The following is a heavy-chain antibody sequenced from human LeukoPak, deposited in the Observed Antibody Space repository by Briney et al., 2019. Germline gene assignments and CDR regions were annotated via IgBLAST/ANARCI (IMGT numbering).Heavy chain of an antibody. CDR3: TTGTSVYYYGMDV. Sequence: GSLRLSCAASGFTFSNAWMNWVRQAPGKGLEWVGRIKSKTDGGTTDYAAPVKGRFTISRDDSKNTLYLQMNSLKTEDTAVYYCTTGTSVYYYGMDVWGQGTTVTVSS. CDR2: IKSKTDGGTT. V-gene: IGHV3-15*07. CDR1: GFTFSNAW. D-gene: IGHD2-2*01. J-gene: IGHJ6*02.